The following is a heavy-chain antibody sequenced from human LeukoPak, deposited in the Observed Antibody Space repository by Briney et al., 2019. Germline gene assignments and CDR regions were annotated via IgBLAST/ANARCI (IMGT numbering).Heavy chain of an antibody. J-gene: IGHJ6*03. Sequence: GASVKVSCKASGYTFTSYGISWVRQAPGQGLEWMGWISAYNGNTSYAQKLQGRVTMTTDTSTSTAYMELRSLRSDDTAVYYCARNGYSYGDYYYYYMDVWGKGTTVTISS. CDR3: ARNGYSYGDYYYYYMDV. D-gene: IGHD5-18*01. V-gene: IGHV1-18*01. CDR2: ISAYNGNT. CDR1: GYTFTSYG.